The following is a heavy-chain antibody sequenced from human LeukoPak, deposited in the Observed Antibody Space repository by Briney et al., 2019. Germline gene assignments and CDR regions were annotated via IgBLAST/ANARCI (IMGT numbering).Heavy chain of an antibody. CDR3: ARAPSRRYCSSTSCYADDAFDI. CDR1: GYTFTGYY. D-gene: IGHD2-2*01. J-gene: IGHJ3*02. V-gene: IGHV1-2*02. Sequence: VASVKVSCKASGYTFTGYYMHWVRQAPGQGLEWMGWINPNSGGTNYAQKFQGRVTMTRDTSISTAYMELSRLRSDDTAVYYCARAPSRRYCSSTSCYADDAFDIWGQGTMVTVSS. CDR2: INPNSGGT.